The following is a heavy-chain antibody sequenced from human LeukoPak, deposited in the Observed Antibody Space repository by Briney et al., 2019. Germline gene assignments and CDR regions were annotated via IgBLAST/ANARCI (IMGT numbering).Heavy chain of an antibody. V-gene: IGHV4-30-4*01. CDR1: GGSISSGDYY. Sequence: SETLSLTCTVSGGSISSGDYYWSWIRQLPGKGLEWIGYIYYSGSTYYNPSLKSRVTISVDTSKNQFSLKLSSVTAADTAVYYCATSGATYYDFWSGYFPASSFDPWGQGTLVTASS. J-gene: IGHJ5*02. CDR3: ATSGATYYDFWSGYFPASSFDP. D-gene: IGHD3-3*01. CDR2: IYYSGST.